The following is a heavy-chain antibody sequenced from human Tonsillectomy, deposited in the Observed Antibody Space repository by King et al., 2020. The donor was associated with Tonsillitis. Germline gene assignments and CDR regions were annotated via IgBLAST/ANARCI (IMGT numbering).Heavy chain of an antibody. CDR2: IKDDGSQT. D-gene: IGHD2/OR15-2a*01. CDR1: GFTFSAYW. Sequence: VQLVESGGGLVQPGGSLRLSCAGSGFTFSAYWMTWVRQAPGEGLEWVADIKDDGSQTYCVESVKGRFTVSRDNAKNSLYLQMSSLRAGDTAVYYCGRRSLTTAWALDYWGQGTLVTGSS. CDR3: GRRSLTTAWALDY. V-gene: IGHV3-7*03. J-gene: IGHJ4*02.